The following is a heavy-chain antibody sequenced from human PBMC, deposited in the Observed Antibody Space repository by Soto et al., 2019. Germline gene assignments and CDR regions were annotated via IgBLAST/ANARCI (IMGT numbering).Heavy chain of an antibody. CDR1: GFTFSSYA. CDR2: SSGSGGST. D-gene: IGHD1-26*01. V-gene: IGHV3-23*01. Sequence: GGSLRLSCAASGFTFSSYAMSWVRQAPGKGLEWVSASSGSGGSTYYADSVKGRSTISRDNSKSTLYLHMNSVRAEDTAVYYCAKDRGSYYSYFDYWCQGTLVTVSS. J-gene: IGHJ4*02. CDR3: AKDRGSYYSYFDY.